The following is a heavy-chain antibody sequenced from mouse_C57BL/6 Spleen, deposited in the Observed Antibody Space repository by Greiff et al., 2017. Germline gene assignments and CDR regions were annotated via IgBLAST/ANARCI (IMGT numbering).Heavy chain of an antibody. D-gene: IGHD2-13*01. CDR2: IDPETGGT. Sequence: VQLQQSGAELVRPGASVTLSCKASGYTFTDYEMHWVKQTPVHGLEWIGAIDPETGGTAYNQKVKGKAILTADKSSSTAYMELRSQKSEDSAVYYCTGDNYFDYWGQGTTLTVSA. CDR3: TGDNYFDY. CDR1: GYTFTDYE. J-gene: IGHJ2*01. V-gene: IGHV1-15*01.